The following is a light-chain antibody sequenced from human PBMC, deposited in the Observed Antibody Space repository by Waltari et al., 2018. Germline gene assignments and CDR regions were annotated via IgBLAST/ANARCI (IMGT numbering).Light chain of an antibody. CDR2: AAS. Sequence: EIVLTQSPGTLSLSPGERATLSCRASKSISRYLSWYQQKPGQAPRLLIYAASSRATGIPDRFSGSGSGTDFSLTISRLEPEDFAVYYCQNHERLPAMFGQGTKVEIK. CDR3: QNHERLPAM. J-gene: IGKJ1*01. CDR1: KSISRY. V-gene: IGKV3-20*01.